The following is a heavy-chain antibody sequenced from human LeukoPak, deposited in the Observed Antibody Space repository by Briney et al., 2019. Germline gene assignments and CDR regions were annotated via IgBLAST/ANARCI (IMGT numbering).Heavy chain of an antibody. CDR2: IYSTGGT. CDR1: GSSISNYY. V-gene: IGHV4-59*08. D-gene: IGHD6-19*01. CDR3: ARHEGLARPFDY. J-gene: IGHJ4*02. Sequence: SETLSLTCSVSGSSISNYYWSWIRQSPRKGLEWIGYIYSTGGTDYNPPLKSRVTISVETSKNQFSLRLSSVTAADTAVYFCARHEGLARPFDYWGQGTLVPVSS.